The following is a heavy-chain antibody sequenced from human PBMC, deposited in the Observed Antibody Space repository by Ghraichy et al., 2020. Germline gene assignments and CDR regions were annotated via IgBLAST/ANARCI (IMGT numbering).Heavy chain of an antibody. D-gene: IGHD3-16*01. Sequence: SETLSLTCTVSGGSISSYYWSWIRQPPGKGLEWIGYIYYSGSTNYNPSLKSRVTISVDTSKNQFSLKLSSVTAADTAVYYCAREPTRGNFDYWGQGTLVTVSS. CDR2: IYYSGST. J-gene: IGHJ4*02. CDR1: GGSISSYY. CDR3: AREPTRGNFDY. V-gene: IGHV4-59*01.